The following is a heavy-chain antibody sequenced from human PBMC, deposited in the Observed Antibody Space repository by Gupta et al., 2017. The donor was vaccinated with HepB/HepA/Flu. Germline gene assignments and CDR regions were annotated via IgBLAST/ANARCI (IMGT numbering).Heavy chain of an antibody. J-gene: IGHJ2*01. D-gene: IGHD3-16*01. CDR2: ISRIFSRN. CDR3: AREEYDRGCLYEYWYFDF. CDR1: GFIWTMDE. V-gene: IGHV3-48*03. Sequence: QLVDPGGAGVQPGGSLRPSSVATGFIWTMDEMNWVRQAPGKGLEWLSYISRIFSRNNSANSVKGRFIISRDNAKNALYLPMNSLRVEDTAIYYCAREEYDRGCLYEYWYFDFWGRGAPVTVSS.